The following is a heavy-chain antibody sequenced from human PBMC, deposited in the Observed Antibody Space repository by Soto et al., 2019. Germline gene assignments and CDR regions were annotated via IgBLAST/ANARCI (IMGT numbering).Heavy chain of an antibody. D-gene: IGHD2-15*01. CDR2: ISAYNGNT. J-gene: IGHJ6*02. CDR1: GYTFTSYG. CDR3: ARTSRDVAATSGGMDV. Sequence: QVQLVQSGAEVKKPGASVKVSCKASGYTFTSYGISWVRQAPGQGLEWMGWISAYNGNTNYAQKLQGRVTMTTDTSTGTDYMELRRLRSDDTAVYYCARTSRDVAATSGGMDVWGQGTTVTVSS. V-gene: IGHV1-18*01.